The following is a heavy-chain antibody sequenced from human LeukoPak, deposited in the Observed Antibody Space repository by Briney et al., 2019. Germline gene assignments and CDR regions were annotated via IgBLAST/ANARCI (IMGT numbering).Heavy chain of an antibody. J-gene: IGHJ3*02. CDR3: ARDWTYYYDSSGYYPDAFDI. CDR1: GGSISSGSYY. Sequence: SQTLSLTCTVSGGSISSGSYYWSWIRQPAGKGPEWIGRIYTSGSTNYNPSLKSRVTISVDTSKNQFSLKLSSVTAADTAVYYCARDWTYYYDSSGYYPDAFDIWGQGTMVTVSS. CDR2: IYTSGST. V-gene: IGHV4-61*02. D-gene: IGHD3-22*01.